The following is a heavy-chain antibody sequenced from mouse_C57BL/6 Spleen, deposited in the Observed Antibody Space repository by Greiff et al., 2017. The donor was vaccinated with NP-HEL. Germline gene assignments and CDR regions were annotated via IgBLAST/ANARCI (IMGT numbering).Heavy chain of an antibody. D-gene: IGHD2-4*01. V-gene: IGHV1-55*01. CDR3: AREDYDYDWSYFDY. CDR2: IYPGSGST. J-gene: IGHJ2*01. CDR1: GYTFTSYW. Sequence: QVQLQQPGAELVKPGASVKMSCKASGYTFTSYWITWVKQRPGQGLEWIGDIYPGSGSTNYNEKFKSKATLTVDTSSSTAYMQLSSLTSEDSAVYYCAREDYDYDWSYFDYWGQGTTLTVSS.